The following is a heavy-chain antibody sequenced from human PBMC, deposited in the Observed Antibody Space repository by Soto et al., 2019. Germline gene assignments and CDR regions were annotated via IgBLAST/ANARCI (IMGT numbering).Heavy chain of an antibody. CDR2: ISGSGGST. V-gene: IGHV3-23*01. Sequence: GGSMRLSCAASGFTFSSYAMSWVRQAPGKGLEWVSAISGSGGSTYYADSVKGRFTISRDNSKNTLYLQMNSLRAEDTAVYYCARTLYSYGTDYWGQGTLVTVSS. J-gene: IGHJ4*02. CDR1: GFTFSSYA. D-gene: IGHD5-18*01. CDR3: ARTLYSYGTDY.